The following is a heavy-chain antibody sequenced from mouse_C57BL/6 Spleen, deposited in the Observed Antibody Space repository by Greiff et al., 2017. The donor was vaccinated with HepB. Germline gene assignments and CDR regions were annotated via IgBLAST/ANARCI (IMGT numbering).Heavy chain of an antibody. Sequence: EVQLQQSGGGLVQPGGSLSLSCAASGFTFTDYYMSWVRQPPGKALEWLGFIRNKANGYTTEYSASVKGRFTISRDNSQSIRYLQMNALRAEDSATYYCARGGAYWGQGTLVTVSA. CDR1: GFTFTDYY. CDR2: IRNKANGYTT. J-gene: IGHJ3*01. V-gene: IGHV7-3*01. CDR3: ARGGAY.